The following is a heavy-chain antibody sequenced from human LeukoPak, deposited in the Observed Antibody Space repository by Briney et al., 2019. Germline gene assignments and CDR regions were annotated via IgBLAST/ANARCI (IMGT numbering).Heavy chain of an antibody. D-gene: IGHD3-10*01. CDR3: AKGTTQVRGPNIGFDY. J-gene: IGHJ4*02. CDR2: ISSGAAAT. CDR1: GFIFSDYV. V-gene: IGHV3-23*01. Sequence: PGGSLRLSCAASGFIFSDYVMSWVRQAPGKGLEWVSGISSGAAATYHADSVSGRFTISRDNFKNTLYLEMNSLRAEDTALYYCAKGTTQVRGPNIGFDYWGQGILVTVSS.